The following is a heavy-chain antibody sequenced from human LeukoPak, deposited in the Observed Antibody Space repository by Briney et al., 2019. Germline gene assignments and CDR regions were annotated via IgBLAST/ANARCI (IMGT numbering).Heavy chain of an antibody. V-gene: IGHV1-18*01. Sequence: ASVTVSCKASGYTFTSYGISWVRQAPGQGLEWMGWISAYNGNTNYAQKLQGRVTMTTDTSTSTAYMELRSLRSDDTAVYYCARSPADVSGSYYNGDYWGQGTLVTVSS. CDR3: ARSPADVSGSYYNGDY. CDR1: GYTFTSYG. CDR2: ISAYNGNT. D-gene: IGHD3-10*01. J-gene: IGHJ4*02.